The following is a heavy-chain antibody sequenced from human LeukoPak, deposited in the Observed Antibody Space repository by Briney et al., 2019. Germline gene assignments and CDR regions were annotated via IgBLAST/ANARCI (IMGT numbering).Heavy chain of an antibody. V-gene: IGHV4-61*02. Sequence: SETLSLTCTVSGGSISSDSYYWSWIRQPAGKGLEWIGRIYTSGSTNYNPSLKSRVTISLDTSKSQFSLKLSSVTAADTAVYYCARGLGSSHWGPLLDAFDIWGQGTMVTVSS. CDR1: GGSISSDSYY. J-gene: IGHJ3*02. CDR2: IYTSGST. CDR3: ARGLGSSHWGPLLDAFDI. D-gene: IGHD7-27*01.